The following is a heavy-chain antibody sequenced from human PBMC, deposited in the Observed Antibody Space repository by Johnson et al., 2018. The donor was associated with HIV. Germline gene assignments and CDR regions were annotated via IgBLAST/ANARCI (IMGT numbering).Heavy chain of an antibody. V-gene: IGHV3-30*02. Sequence: QVQLVESGGGVVQPGGSLRLSCAASGFTFTSYGMHWVRQAPGKGLEWVAFIRYDGSNKYYVDSVKGRFTISRDNAKNSLYLQMNSLGAEDTALYYCARGEQWLVSDSEDAFDIWGQGTMVTVSS. D-gene: IGHD6-19*01. CDR2: IRYDGSNK. CDR3: ARGEQWLVSDSEDAFDI. CDR1: GFTFTSYG. J-gene: IGHJ3*02.